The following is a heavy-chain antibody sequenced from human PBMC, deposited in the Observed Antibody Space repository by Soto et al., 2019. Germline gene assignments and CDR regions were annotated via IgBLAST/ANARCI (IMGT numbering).Heavy chain of an antibody. D-gene: IGHD5-12*01. CDR3: ARDLFGGYCLDY. V-gene: IGHV4-59*01. CDR2: VYYDGHT. Sequence: SETMSLTCTVAGGYINNNFWGWIRQPPGKGLEWIGYVYYDGHTDYNPSLESRVTIAVDTSKNQFSLRLTSVTAADTAVYYCARDLFGGYCLDYWGQGALVTVSS. J-gene: IGHJ4*02. CDR1: GGYINNNF.